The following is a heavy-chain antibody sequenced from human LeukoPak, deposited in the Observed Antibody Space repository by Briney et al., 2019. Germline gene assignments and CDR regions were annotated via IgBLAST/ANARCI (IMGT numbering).Heavy chain of an antibody. D-gene: IGHD3-10*01. CDR1: GGTFSSYG. V-gene: IGHV1-69*13. Sequence: GASVKVSCKAYGGTFSSYGINWVRQAPGQRLQWMGGIIPMAGTPNYAQKFQGRVRITADESTRTAYMELSRLRSEDTAVYYCARAPEGGIYGSGVCEVWGQGTVVTVSS. CDR2: IIPMAGTP. J-gene: IGHJ3*01. CDR3: ARAPEGGIYGSGVCEV.